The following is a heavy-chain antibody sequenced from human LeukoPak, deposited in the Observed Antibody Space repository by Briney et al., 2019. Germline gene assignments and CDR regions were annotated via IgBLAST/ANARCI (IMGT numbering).Heavy chain of an antibody. CDR3: ARRILMSSTGVPDTWLDP. D-gene: IGHD2-8*01. CDR1: GGSISNLY. CDR2: IDYSGST. Sequence: PSETLSLTCTVSGGSISNLYWNWIRQPPGKGLEWIGYIDYSGSTIYNPSLTSRVTISVDTSKNQFSLNLNSVTAADTAVYYCARRILMSSTGVPDTWLDPWGQGTLVTVSS. V-gene: IGHV4-59*08. J-gene: IGHJ5*02.